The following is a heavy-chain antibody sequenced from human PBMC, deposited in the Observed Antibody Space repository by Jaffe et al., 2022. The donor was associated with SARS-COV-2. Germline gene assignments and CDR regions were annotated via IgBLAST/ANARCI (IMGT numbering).Heavy chain of an antibody. CDR1: GFTFNEHA. Sequence: EVQLVESGGGLVKPGGSLRLSCEASGFTFNEHAMNWVRQAPGKGLEWVSSISSDSSDIYYTDSLKGRFTISRDNVKNSLYLQIYSLRAEDTAVYYCASYDYVWGSYRYVYWGQGTRVTVSS. CDR3: ASYDYVWGSYRYVY. V-gene: IGHV3-21*01. D-gene: IGHD3-16*02. CDR2: ISSDSSDI. J-gene: IGHJ4*02.